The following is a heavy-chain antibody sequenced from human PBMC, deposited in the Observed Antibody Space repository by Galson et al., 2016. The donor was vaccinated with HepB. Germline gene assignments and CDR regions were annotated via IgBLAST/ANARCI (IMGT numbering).Heavy chain of an antibody. J-gene: IGHJ4*02. CDR3: AKGRPDYYGSGSYAPLDY. CDR2: IWYDGSQK. V-gene: IGHV3-33*06. CDR1: RFTFSNYG. D-gene: IGHD3-10*01. Sequence: SLRLSCAASRFTFSNYGMHWVRQAPGKGLEWVAVIWYDGSQKYYADSVKGRFTISRDNSKNTLSLQMNSWRAEDTAVYYCAKGRPDYYGSGSYAPLDYWGQGTLVTVSP.